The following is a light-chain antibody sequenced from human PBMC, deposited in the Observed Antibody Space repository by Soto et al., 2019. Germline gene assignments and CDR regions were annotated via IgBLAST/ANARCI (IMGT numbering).Light chain of an antibody. V-gene: IGKV1-39*01. CDR1: QNINSH. J-gene: IGKJ2*01. CDR2: AAS. CDR3: QQSHITTLFT. Sequence: DIQMTQSPSSLSASIGDRVTITCRASQNINSHLNWYQQKPGKAPKVLIYAASRLQSGVPFRFSGSGSVTEFTLTISSLEPEDFATYYCQQSHITTLFTFGKGTKLEIK.